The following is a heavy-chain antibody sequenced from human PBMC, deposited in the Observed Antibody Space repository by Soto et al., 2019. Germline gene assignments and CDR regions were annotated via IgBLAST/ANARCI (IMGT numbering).Heavy chain of an antibody. CDR2: INPRSGDT. Sequence: QVQLVQSGAEVKKPGASVKVSCKASGYTFIGYYIHWVRQAPGQGLEWMGRINPRSGDTTYAQKFQGRLTMTRDTSISTAYMELSSRRSDDTAVYYCGRDGVGATPLGWFDPWGQGSLVTVPS. J-gene: IGHJ5*02. D-gene: IGHD1-26*01. V-gene: IGHV1-2*06. CDR1: GYTFIGYY. CDR3: GRDGVGATPLGWFDP.